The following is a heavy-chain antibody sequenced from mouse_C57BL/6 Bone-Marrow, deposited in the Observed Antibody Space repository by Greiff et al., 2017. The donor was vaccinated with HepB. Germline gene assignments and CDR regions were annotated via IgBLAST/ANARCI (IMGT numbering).Heavy chain of an antibody. CDR2: IYWDDDK. CDR1: GFSLSTSGMG. CDR3: ARSRGEITTVVSYFDY. J-gene: IGHJ2*01. D-gene: IGHD1-1*01. V-gene: IGHV8-12*01. Sequence: QVQLKESGPGILQSSQTLSLTCSFSGFSLSTSGMGVSWIRQPSGKGLEWLAHIYWDDDKRYNPSLKSRLTISKDTSRNQVFLKITSVDTADTATYYCARSRGEITTVVSYFDYWGQGTTLTVSS.